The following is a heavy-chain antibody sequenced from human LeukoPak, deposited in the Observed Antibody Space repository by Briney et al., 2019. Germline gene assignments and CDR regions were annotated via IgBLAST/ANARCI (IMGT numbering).Heavy chain of an antibody. J-gene: IGHJ6*03. CDR2: ISSSSSYI. D-gene: IGHD6-19*01. CDR1: GFTFSSYS. CDR3: ARGGITVARMADYYYYMDV. Sequence: GSLRLSCAASGFTFSSYSMNWVRQAPGKGLEWVSSISSSSSYIYYADSVKGRFTISRDNARNSLYLQMDNLRAEDTGVYYCARGGITVARMADYYYYMDVWGKGTTVTVSS. V-gene: IGHV3-21*03.